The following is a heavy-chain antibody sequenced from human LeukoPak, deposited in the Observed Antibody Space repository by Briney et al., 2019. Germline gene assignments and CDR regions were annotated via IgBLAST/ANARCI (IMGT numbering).Heavy chain of an antibody. D-gene: IGHD6-6*01. CDR1: GGSISSYY. CDR3: ARLWDSSSSLDY. Sequence: SETLSLTCTVSGGSISSYYWTWIRQPPGEGLGLEWIGYIYYSGGTNYNPSLKSRVTISIDTSKNQVSLKLSSVTAADTAVYYCARLWDSSSSLDYWGQGTLVTVSS. CDR2: IYYSGGT. V-gene: IGHV4-59*08. J-gene: IGHJ4*02.